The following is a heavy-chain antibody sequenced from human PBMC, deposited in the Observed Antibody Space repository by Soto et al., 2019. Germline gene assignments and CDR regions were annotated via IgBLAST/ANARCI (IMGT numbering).Heavy chain of an antibody. V-gene: IGHV1-69*13. CDR2: ITPIFGTA. CDR1: GATFSSYA. CDR3: SSTSCYMGCYYYYYGMDV. D-gene: IGHD2-2*02. J-gene: IGHJ6*02. Sequence: ASVKVSCKASGATFSSYAISWARQAPGQGLEWMGGITPIFGTANYAQKFQGRVTITADESTSTAYMELSSLRSEDTAVYYCSSTSCYMGCYYYYYGMDVWGQGTTVTVPS.